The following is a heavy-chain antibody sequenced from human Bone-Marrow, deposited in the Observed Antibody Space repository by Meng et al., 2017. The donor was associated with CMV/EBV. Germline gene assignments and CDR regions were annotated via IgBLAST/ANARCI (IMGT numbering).Heavy chain of an antibody. D-gene: IGHD7-27*01. J-gene: IGHJ4*02. CDR3: ASRGHPLGTYYFDY. CDR1: GFTVSSNY. CDR2: IYSGGST. V-gene: IGHV3-66*01. Sequence: GESLKISCAASGFTVSSNYMSWVRQAPGKGLEWVSVIYSGGSTYYADSVKGRFTISRDNSKNTLYLQMNSLRAEDTAVYYCASRGHPLGTYYFDYWGQGTLVTVSS.